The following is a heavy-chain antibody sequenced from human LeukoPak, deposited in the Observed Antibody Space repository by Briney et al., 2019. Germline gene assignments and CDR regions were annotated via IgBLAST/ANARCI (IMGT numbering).Heavy chain of an antibody. CDR2: INAGNGNT. CDR1: GYTFTSYA. CDR3: ARSMASRLYYFDY. J-gene: IGHJ4*02. V-gene: IGHV1-3*03. Sequence: EASVKVSCKASGYTFTSYAMHWVRQAPGQRPEWMGWINAGNGNTKYSQEFQGRVTITRDTSASTAYMELSSLRSEDMAVYYCARSMASRLYYFDYWGQGTLVTVSS. D-gene: IGHD2/OR15-2a*01.